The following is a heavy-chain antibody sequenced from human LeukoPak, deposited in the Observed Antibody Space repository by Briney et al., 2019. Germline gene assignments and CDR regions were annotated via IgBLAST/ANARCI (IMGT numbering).Heavy chain of an antibody. CDR3: ARYCSSTSCPEPDAFDI. D-gene: IGHD2-2*01. Sequence: SETLSLTCAVYGGSFSGYYWSWIRQPPGKGLEWIGEINHSGSTNYNPSLKSRVTISVDTSKNQFSLKLSSVTAADTAVYCCARYCSSTSCPEPDAFDIWGQGTMVTVSS. CDR1: GGSFSGYY. CDR2: INHSGST. J-gene: IGHJ3*02. V-gene: IGHV4-34*01.